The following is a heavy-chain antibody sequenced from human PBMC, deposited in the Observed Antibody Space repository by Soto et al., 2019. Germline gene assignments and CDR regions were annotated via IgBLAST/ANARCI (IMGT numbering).Heavy chain of an antibody. CDR1: GFSLTTSGVG. CDR2: IYGDDDK. D-gene: IGHD6-13*01. V-gene: IGHV2-5*02. Sequence: QITLNESGPALVKPTQTLTLTCTFSGFSLTTSGVGVHWIRQSPGKALEWLAVIYGDDDKRYNPSLETRLTRTKDNTKNQVDLKMNSMDPVDTATYFCAHSPSYCTNWYIRDDWFDSWGQGTLVTVS. CDR3: AHSPSYCTNWYIRDDWFDS. J-gene: IGHJ5*01.